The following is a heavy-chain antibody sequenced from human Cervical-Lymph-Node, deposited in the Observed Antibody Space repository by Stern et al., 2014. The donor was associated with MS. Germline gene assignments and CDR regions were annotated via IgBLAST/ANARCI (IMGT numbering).Heavy chain of an antibody. D-gene: IGHD6-13*01. CDR3: GRTSSWAFDF. V-gene: IGHV1-3*01. CDR1: AFTFTKYA. CDR2: INAGYGST. J-gene: IGHJ4*02. Sequence: QVQLVQSGAEVMKSGASVKISCKASAFTFTKYAFHWVRQAPGQRLEWMGWINAGYGSTKYAPNFQGRVTITRDSSANTVYMELNSLRSEDTAIYYCGRTSSWAFDFWGQGTLVTVSS.